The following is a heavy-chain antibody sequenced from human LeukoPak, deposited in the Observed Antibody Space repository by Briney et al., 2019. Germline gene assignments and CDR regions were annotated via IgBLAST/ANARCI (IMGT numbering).Heavy chain of an antibody. D-gene: IGHD2/OR15-2a*01. V-gene: IGHV4-34*01. CDR1: GGSFSGYY. J-gene: IGHJ4*02. CDR2: INHSGST. CDR3: ARDLRKSTSCFDY. Sequence: PSETLSLTCAVYGGSFSGYYWSWIRQPPGKGLEWIGEINHSGSTNYNPSLKSRVTISVDTSKNQFSLKLSSVTAADTAVYYCARDLRKSTSCFDYWGQGTLVTVSS.